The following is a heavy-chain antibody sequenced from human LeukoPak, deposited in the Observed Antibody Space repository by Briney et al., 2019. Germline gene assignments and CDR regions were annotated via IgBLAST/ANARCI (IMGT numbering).Heavy chain of an antibody. J-gene: IGHJ4*02. V-gene: IGHV3-23*01. CDR1: GFTFSSYA. CDR3: AKAYFGVVSYFGY. Sequence: PGGSLRLSCAASGFTFSSYAMSWVRQAPGKGMKWVSAISGSGGSTYYADSVKGRFTISRDNSKNTLYLQMNSLRAEDTTVYYCAKAYFGVVSYFGYWGQGTLVTVSS. D-gene: IGHD3-3*01. CDR2: ISGSGGST.